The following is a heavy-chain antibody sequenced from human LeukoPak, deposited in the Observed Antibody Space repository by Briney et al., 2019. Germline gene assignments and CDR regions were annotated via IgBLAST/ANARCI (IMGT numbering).Heavy chain of an antibody. CDR2: ISGSGGST. Sequence: PGGSLGLSCAASGFTFSSYAMSWVRQAPGKGLEWVSAISGSGGSTYYADSVKGRFTISRDNSKNTLYLQMNSLRAEDTAVYYCAKRQQLVHYYYYGMDVWGQGTTVTVSS. CDR3: AKRQQLVHYYYYGMDV. V-gene: IGHV3-23*01. D-gene: IGHD6-13*01. J-gene: IGHJ6*02. CDR1: GFTFSSYA.